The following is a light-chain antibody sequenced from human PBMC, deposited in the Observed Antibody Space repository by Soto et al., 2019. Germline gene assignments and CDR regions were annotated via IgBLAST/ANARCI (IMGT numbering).Light chain of an antibody. J-gene: IGKJ1*01. CDR3: QQYNNWPPWT. Sequence: EIVMTQSPATLSVSPGERATLSCRASQSITRNLAWYQQSPGQAPRLLIYGASTRATGIPARFSGSGSGTEFTLTISSLQSEDFAVYYCQQYNNWPPWTFGQGTKVDNK. CDR2: GAS. V-gene: IGKV3-15*01. CDR1: QSITRN.